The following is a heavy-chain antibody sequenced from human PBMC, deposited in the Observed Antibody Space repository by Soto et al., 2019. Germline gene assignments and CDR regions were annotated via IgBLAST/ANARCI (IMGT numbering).Heavy chain of an antibody. D-gene: IGHD4-17*01. CDR1: GFSLDEYG. Sequence: EVQLVESGGGVVRPGGSLRLACVVSGFSLDEYGMSWVRQAPGKGPEWVSGMHRNGNSTGYADSVKGRFTISRDDAKNSLYLQMNSPRAEDTAFYYCARNHRWGYEYGDYGDSWGHGTLVTVSS. J-gene: IGHJ5*01. CDR3: ARNHRWGYEYGDYGDS. CDR2: MHRNGNST. V-gene: IGHV3-20*04.